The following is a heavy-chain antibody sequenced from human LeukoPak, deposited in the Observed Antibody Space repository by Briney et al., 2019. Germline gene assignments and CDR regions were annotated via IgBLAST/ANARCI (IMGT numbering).Heavy chain of an antibody. Sequence: GASVKVSCKASGYIFIDYEISWVRQATGQGLEWMGWVNPKSGDTGYEQKFKGRVTITRDSSISTVYMELRSLRSEDTALYYCARGRYMDVWGKGTTVTVSS. J-gene: IGHJ6*03. CDR3: ARGRYMDV. CDR2: VNPKSGDT. V-gene: IGHV1-8*03. CDR1: GYIFIDYE.